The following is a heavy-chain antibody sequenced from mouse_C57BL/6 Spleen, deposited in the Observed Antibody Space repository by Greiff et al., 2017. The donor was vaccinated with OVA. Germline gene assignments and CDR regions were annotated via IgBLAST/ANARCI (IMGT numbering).Heavy chain of an antibody. Sequence: EVQLQQSGPELVKPGASVKISCKASVYTFTDYYMTWVKQSHGKSLEWIGDINPNNGGTSYNQKFKGKATLTVDKSSSTAYMELRSLTSEDSAVYYCASFYYAMDYWGKGTSVTVSS. CDR1: VYTFTDYY. J-gene: IGHJ4*01. V-gene: IGHV1-26*01. CDR2: INPNNGGT. CDR3: ASFYYAMDY.